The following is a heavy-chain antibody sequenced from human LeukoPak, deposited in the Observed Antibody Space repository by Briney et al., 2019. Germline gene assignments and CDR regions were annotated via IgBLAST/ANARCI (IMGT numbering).Heavy chain of an antibody. D-gene: IGHD5-18*01. V-gene: IGHV3-48*01. CDR2: ISSSRSTI. CDR3: ARCPYSFGFAPPDY. J-gene: IGHJ4*02. CDR1: GFTFSRYT. Sequence: GGSLRLFCAASGFTFSRYTMHWVRQAPARGLEWVSHISSSRSTIHYADSVKGRFTISRDNAKNSLYLQMNSLRAEDTAVYYCARCPYSFGFAPPDYWGQGTLVTVSS.